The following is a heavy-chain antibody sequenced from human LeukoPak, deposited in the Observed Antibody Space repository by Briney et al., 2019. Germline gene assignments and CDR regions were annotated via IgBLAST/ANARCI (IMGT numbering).Heavy chain of an antibody. V-gene: IGHV4-34*01. CDR2: INHSGST. CDR3: ARGRPAPGIHYYYYGMEV. Sequence: SETLSLTCAVYGGSFSGYYWSWIRQPPGKGLEWIGEINHSGSTNYNPSLKSRVTISVDTSKNQFPLKLSSVTAADTAVYYCARGRPAPGIHYYYYGMEVWGKGTTVTVSS. D-gene: IGHD6-6*01. J-gene: IGHJ6*04. CDR1: GGSFSGYY.